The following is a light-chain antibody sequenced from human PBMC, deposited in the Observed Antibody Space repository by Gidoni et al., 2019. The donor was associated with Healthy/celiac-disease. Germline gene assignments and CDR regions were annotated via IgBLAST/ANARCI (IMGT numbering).Light chain of an antibody. CDR1: QSVSSN. J-gene: IGKJ2*04. V-gene: IGKV3-15*01. CDR3: QQYNNWTRGS. Sequence: EIVMTQSPATLSVSPGDRATLSCRASQSVSSNLAWYQQKPCQAPSLLIYGASTRATGSPARFSGSGSGTRFTLTISSLQSEDLAVYYCQQYNNWTRGSFGQGTKLEIK. CDR2: GAS.